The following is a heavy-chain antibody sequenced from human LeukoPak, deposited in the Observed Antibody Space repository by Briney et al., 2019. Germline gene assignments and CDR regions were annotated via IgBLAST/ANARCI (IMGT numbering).Heavy chain of an antibody. CDR1: GGSISSYY. J-gene: IGHJ4*02. CDR3: AGLQRRNRSNPVFDY. CDR2: IYYSGST. Sequence: SETLSLTCTVSGGSISSYYWSWIRQPPGKGLEWTGYIYYSGSTNYNPSLKSRVTISVDTSMNQFSLKLSSVTAADTAVYYCAGLQRRNRSNPVFDYWGQGTLVTVSS. D-gene: IGHD5-18*01. V-gene: IGHV4-59*08.